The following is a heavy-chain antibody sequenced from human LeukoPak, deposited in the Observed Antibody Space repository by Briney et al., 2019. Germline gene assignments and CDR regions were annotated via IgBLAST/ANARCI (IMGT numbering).Heavy chain of an antibody. Sequence: GGSLRLSCAASGFTFSSFAMSWVRQAPGKGLEWVSGIRDNGGSTYYADSVKGRFTISRDNSKNTLFLQMNTLRAEDTAVYYCAKDMGYYDNSPYYYFDSWGQGTPVTVSS. V-gene: IGHV3-23*01. CDR1: GFTFSSFA. CDR3: AKDMGYYDNSPYYYFDS. J-gene: IGHJ4*02. D-gene: IGHD3-22*01. CDR2: IRDNGGST.